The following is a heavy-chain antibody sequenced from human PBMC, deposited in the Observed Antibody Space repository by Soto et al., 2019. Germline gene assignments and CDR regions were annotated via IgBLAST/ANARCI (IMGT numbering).Heavy chain of an antibody. D-gene: IGHD6-6*01. Sequence: ASVKVSCKTSGYTFTNYGISWVRQAPGQGLEWMGWISAHTGNTNYAQKLQGRVTMTTDTSTSTAYMELRSLRSDDTAVYYCARDFVPNRPSSSHDPFDYWGQGTLVTVSS. V-gene: IGHV1-18*01. CDR1: GYTFTNYG. CDR2: ISAHTGNT. J-gene: IGHJ4*02. CDR3: ARDFVPNRPSSSHDPFDY.